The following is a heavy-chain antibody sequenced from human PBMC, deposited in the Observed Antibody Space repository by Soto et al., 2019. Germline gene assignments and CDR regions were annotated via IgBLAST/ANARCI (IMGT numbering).Heavy chain of an antibody. J-gene: IGHJ4*02. D-gene: IGHD6-13*01. Sequence: EVQLVQSGAEVKKPGESLRISCKGSGYSFTSYWISWVSQMPGKGLEWMGRIDPSDSYTNYSPSFQGHVTISADKSICTAYLQWSSLKASDTAMYYCASLLAAAADNDFTFDYWGQRYLVTVS. CDR2: IDPSDSYT. CDR1: GYSFTSYW. CDR3: ASLLAAAADNDFTFDY. V-gene: IGHV5-10-1*01.